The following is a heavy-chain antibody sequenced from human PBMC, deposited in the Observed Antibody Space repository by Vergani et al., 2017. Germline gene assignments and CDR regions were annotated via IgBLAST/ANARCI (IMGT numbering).Heavy chain of an antibody. D-gene: IGHD5-18*01. CDR1: GYSISSGYY. CDR3: ARRERGYSYWYGDY. CDR2: IYHSGST. Sequence: QVQLQESGPGLVKPSETLSLTCAVSGYSISSGYYWGWIRQPPGKGLDWIGSIYHSGSTYNNPSLKSRVTISVDTSKNQFSLKLSSVTAAGTAVYYCARRERGYSYWYGDYWGQGTLVTVSS. V-gene: IGHV4-38-2*01. J-gene: IGHJ4*02.